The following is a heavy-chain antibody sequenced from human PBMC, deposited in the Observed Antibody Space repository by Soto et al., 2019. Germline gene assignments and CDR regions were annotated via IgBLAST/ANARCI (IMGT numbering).Heavy chain of an antibody. CDR2: IYSGGGT. CDR1: GFIVSNNY. CDR3: ARGGAAAGAFDY. Sequence: EVQLVDSGGGLVQPGGSLRLSCAASGFIVSNNYMSWVRQAPGKGLEWVSVIYSGGGTSFADSVKGRFSITRDNSKNTVYVQMNSLRAEDTAVYYCARGGAAAGAFDYWGQGTLVTVSS. D-gene: IGHD6-13*01. V-gene: IGHV3-66*01. J-gene: IGHJ4*02.